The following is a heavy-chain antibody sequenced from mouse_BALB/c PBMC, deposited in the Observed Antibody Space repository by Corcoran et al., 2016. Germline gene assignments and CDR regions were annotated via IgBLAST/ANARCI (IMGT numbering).Heavy chain of an antibody. Sequence: EVKLLESGGGLVQPGGSLKLSCAASGFDFSRYWMGWVRQAPGKGLEWIGEINPESSTINYTPSLKDKFIISRDNAKNTLFLQMSKVRFEDTALYYCARPDGSDHGFAYWGQGTLVTVSA. CDR1: GFDFSRYW. D-gene: IGHD1-1*01. V-gene: IGHV4-1*02. J-gene: IGHJ3*01. CDR2: INPESSTI. CDR3: ARPDGSDHGFAY.